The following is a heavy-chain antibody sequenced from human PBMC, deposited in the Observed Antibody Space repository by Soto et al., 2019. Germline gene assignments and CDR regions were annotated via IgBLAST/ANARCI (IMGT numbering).Heavy chain of an antibody. D-gene: IGHD6-13*01. CDR2: ISSNGGST. V-gene: IGHV3-64*04. J-gene: IGHJ5*02. CDR1: GFTFSSYA. CDR3: TRDASRDSSARGWFDP. Sequence: GGSLRLSCSASGFTFSSYAMHWVRQAPGKGLEYVSAISSNGGSTYYADSVKGRFTISRDNSKNTLYLQMNSLRAEDTAVYYCTRDASRDSSARGWFDPWGPGTLVTVSS.